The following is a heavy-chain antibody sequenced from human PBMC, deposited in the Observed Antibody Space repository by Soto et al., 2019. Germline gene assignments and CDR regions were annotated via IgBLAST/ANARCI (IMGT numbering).Heavy chain of an antibody. D-gene: IGHD2-2*01. CDR2: IYTSGST. CDR3: ARACSSTSCYDVFDS. CDR1: GGSISSYY. J-gene: IGHJ4*02. V-gene: IGHV4-4*07. Sequence: QVQLQESGPGLVKPSETLSLTCTVSGGSISSYYWSWIRQPAGKGLQWFGRIYTSGSTNYNPSLKSRVTMSVDTSKNQFSLKLSSVTAADTAVYYCARACSSTSCYDVFDSWGQGTLVTVSS.